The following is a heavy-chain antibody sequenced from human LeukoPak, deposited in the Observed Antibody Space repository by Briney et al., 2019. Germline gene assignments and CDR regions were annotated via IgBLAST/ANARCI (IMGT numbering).Heavy chain of an antibody. CDR1: GFTFSSYG. D-gene: IGHD3-22*01. Sequence: PGGSLRLSCAASGFTFSSYGMHWVRQAPGKGLEWVAVIWYDGSNKYYADSAKGRFTISRDNSKNTLYLQMNSLRAEDTAVYYCARDPDSSGYYSTGGWFDPWGQGTLVTVSS. J-gene: IGHJ5*02. CDR2: IWYDGSNK. CDR3: ARDPDSSGYYSTGGWFDP. V-gene: IGHV3-33*01.